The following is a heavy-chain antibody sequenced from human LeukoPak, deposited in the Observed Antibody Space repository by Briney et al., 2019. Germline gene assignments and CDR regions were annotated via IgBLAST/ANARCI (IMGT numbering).Heavy chain of an antibody. V-gene: IGHV3-23*01. Sequence: GGSLRLSCAASRFTFSSYAMSWVRQAPGKGLERVSAISVSGGSTYYADSVKGRFTISRDNSKNTLYLQKNSLRAEETAVYYCAKVPPPPGFYGDYPFDYWGQGTLVTVSS. CDR3: AKVPPPPGFYGDYPFDY. J-gene: IGHJ4*02. CDR2: ISVSGGST. D-gene: IGHD4-17*01. CDR1: RFTFSSYA.